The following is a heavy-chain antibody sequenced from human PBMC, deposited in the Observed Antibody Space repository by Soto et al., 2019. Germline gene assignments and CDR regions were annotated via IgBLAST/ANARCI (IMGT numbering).Heavy chain of an antibody. CDR1: GFTFSDYN. Sequence: EVQLVESGGGLVKPGGSLRLSCVASGFTFSDYNMNWLRQTPGTGLEWVSSIASRSNYIYYADSLKGRFTVSRDNARNSLYLQVDNLRAEDTAVYYCARNRRIAVEMDVWGQGTTVTVSS. V-gene: IGHV3-21*02. J-gene: IGHJ6*02. CDR2: IASRSNYI. CDR3: ARNRRIAVEMDV. D-gene: IGHD2-21*01.